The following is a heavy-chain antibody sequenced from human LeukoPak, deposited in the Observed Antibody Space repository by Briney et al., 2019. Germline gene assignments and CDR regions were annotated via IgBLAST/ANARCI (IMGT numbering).Heavy chain of an antibody. D-gene: IGHD5-24*01. CDR1: GGSISSGSYY. V-gene: IGHV4-61*02. Sequence: SETLSLTCTVSGGSISSGSYYRSWIRQPAGKGLEWIGRIYTSGSTNYNPSLKSRVTISVDTSKNQFSLKLSSVTAADTAVYYCAREGGGRWLQFPLDYWGQGTLVTVSS. CDR3: AREGGGRWLQFPLDY. J-gene: IGHJ4*02. CDR2: IYTSGST.